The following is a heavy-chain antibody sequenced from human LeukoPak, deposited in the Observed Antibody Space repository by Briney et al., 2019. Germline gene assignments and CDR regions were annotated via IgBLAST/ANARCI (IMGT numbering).Heavy chain of an antibody. J-gene: IGHJ5*02. CDR3: ARNREQNYDFWSGINWFDP. V-gene: IGHV3-23*01. CDR1: GFTFSSYA. Sequence: GGSLRLSCAASGFTFSSYAMSWVRQAPGKGLEWVSVISGSGGSTYYADSVKGRFTISRDNAKNSLYLQMNSLRAEDTAVYYCARNREQNYDFWSGINWFDPWGQGTLVTVSS. D-gene: IGHD3-3*01. CDR2: ISGSGGST.